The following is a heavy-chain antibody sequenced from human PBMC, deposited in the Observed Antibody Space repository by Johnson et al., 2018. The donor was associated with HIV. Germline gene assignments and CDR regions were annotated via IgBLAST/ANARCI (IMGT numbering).Heavy chain of an antibody. CDR3: SKSSPAAARFRLGCAFDI. CDR2: ISWNSGSI. J-gene: IGHJ3*02. CDR1: GFTFDDYA. Sequence: QLVESGGGLVQPGRSLRLSCAASGFTFDDYALHWVRPALGKGLEWVSGISWNSGSIGYADSVKGRFTISRDNAKNSLYLQMNSLRAEDTALYYCSKSSPAAARFRLGCAFDIWGQGTMVTVSS. V-gene: IGHV3-9*01. D-gene: IGHD6-6*01.